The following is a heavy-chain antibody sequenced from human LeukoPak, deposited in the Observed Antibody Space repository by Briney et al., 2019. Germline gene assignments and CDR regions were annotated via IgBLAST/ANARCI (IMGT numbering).Heavy chain of an antibody. CDR1: GGTFSSYA. V-gene: IGHV1-69*06. J-gene: IGHJ6*04. CDR3: ARALIVVVPAAMSPYYYGMDV. CDR2: IIPIFGTA. Sequence: GASVKVSCKAPGGTFSSYAISWVRQAPGQGLEWMGGIIPIFGTANYAQKFQGRVTITADKSTSTAYMELSSLRSEDTAVYYCARALIVVVPAAMSPYYYGMDVWGKGTTVTVSS. D-gene: IGHD2-2*01.